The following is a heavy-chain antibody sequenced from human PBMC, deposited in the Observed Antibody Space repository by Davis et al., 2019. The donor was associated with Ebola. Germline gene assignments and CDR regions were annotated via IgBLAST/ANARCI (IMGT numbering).Heavy chain of an antibody. CDR2: ISSSSSYI. CDR3: ARGDGYNFWDH. D-gene: IGHD5-24*01. Sequence: GESLKISCAASGFTFSSYSMNWVRQAPGKGLEWVSYISSSSSYIYYADSVKGRFTISRDNAKNSLYLQMNSLRAEDTAVYYCARGDGYNFWDHWGQGILVTVSS. V-gene: IGHV3-21*04. J-gene: IGHJ4*02. CDR1: GFTFSSYS.